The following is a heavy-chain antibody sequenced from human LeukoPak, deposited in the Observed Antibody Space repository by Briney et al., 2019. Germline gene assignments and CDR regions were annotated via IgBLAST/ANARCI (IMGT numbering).Heavy chain of an antibody. CDR2: IKQDGSEK. CDR3: ARDSSGWYLVYYFDY. CDR1: GFTFSSYW. D-gene: IGHD6-19*01. Sequence: PGGSLRLPCAASGFTFSSYWMSWVRQAPGKGLEWVANIKQDGSEKYYVDSVKGRFTISRDNAKNSLYLQMNSLRAEDTAVYYCARDSSGWYLVYYFDYWGQGTLVTVSS. V-gene: IGHV3-7*01. J-gene: IGHJ4*02.